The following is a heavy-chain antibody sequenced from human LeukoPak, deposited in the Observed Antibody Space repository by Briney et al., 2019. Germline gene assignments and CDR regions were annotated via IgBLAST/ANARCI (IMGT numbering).Heavy chain of an antibody. CDR1: GGSISSGSYY. CDR2: IYSSGST. Sequence: PSETLSLTCTVSGGSISSGSYYWSWIRQPAGKGLEWIGRIYSSGSTNYNPSLKSRVAISLDTSKNQFSLKLSSVTAAETAVYYCARQYSDILTGYHRGELYWYFDLWGRGTLVIVSS. D-gene: IGHD3-9*01. CDR3: ARQYSDILTGYHRGELYWYFDL. J-gene: IGHJ2*01. V-gene: IGHV4-61*02.